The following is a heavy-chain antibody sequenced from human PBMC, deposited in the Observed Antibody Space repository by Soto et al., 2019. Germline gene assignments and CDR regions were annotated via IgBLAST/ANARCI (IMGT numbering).Heavy chain of an antibody. CDR1: GGSFSNYT. CDR2: IVPMVGRT. D-gene: IGHD3-10*01. J-gene: IGHJ3*02. CDR3: ALDSGSDVFDI. Sequence: QVQLVQSGAEVKKTGSSVKVSCKASGGSFSNYTISWVRQAPGQGLEWMGRIVPMVGRTIYAQKFQGRVAISADKSTTTAYMDLSNLASEDTAMYYCALDSGSDVFDIWGQGTLVTVSS. V-gene: IGHV1-69*02.